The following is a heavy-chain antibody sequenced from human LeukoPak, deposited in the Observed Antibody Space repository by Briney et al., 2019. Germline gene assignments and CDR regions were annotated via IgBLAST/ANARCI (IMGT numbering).Heavy chain of an antibody. CDR2: ISGSGSST. J-gene: IGHJ4*02. CDR1: GFTFSSYA. CDR3: AESNDFWSKAFDY. D-gene: IGHD3-3*01. Sequence: GGSLRLSCAASGFTFSSYAMSWVRQAPGKGLEWVSAISGSGSSTYYADSVKGRFTISRDSSKNTLYLQMNSLRAEDTAIYYCAESNDFWSKAFDYWGQGTLVTVSS. V-gene: IGHV3-23*01.